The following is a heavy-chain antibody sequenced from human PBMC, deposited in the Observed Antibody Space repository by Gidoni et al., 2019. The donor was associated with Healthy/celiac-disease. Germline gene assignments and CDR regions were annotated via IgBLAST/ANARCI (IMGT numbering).Heavy chain of an antibody. D-gene: IGHD5-18*01. CDR3: AKNLEIDIQLWSLFGG. CDR2: ISGRGGST. V-gene: IGHV3-23*01. Sequence: EVQLLESGGGLVQPGGSLRLSCAASGFTFSSYAIIWGSQAPGKGLGWVSAISGRGGSTYYADSVKGRFTIARDNSKNTLYLQMNSLRAENTAVYYCAKNLEIDIQLWSLFGGWGQGTLVTVSS. J-gene: IGHJ4*02. CDR1: GFTFSSYA.